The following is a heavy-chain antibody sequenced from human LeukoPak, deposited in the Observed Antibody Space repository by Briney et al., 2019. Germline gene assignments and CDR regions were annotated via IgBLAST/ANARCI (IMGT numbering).Heavy chain of an antibody. Sequence: QSGRSLRLSCAASGFTFSSYAMHWVRQAPGKGLEWVAVISYDGSNKYYADSVKGRFTISRDNSKNTLYLQMNSLRAEDTAVYYCAKDRSDSSGWYFSPGYTPNWFDPWGQGTLVTVSS. CDR3: AKDRSDSSGWYFSPGYTPNWFDP. V-gene: IGHV3-30*04. CDR2: ISYDGSNK. J-gene: IGHJ5*02. CDR1: GFTFSSYA. D-gene: IGHD6-19*01.